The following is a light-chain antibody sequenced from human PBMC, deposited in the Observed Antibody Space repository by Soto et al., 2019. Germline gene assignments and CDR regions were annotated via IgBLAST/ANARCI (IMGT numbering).Light chain of an antibody. Sequence: EIVLTQSPATLSLSPGERATLSCRASQSVRTYLVWYQQKPGQAPRLLIYDTSTRATGVPARFSGSGSGTDFTLTISSLEPEDFAVYYCQQYNNSPPLTFGGGTKVEIK. CDR1: QSVRTY. CDR2: DTS. V-gene: IGKV3-11*01. CDR3: QQYNNSPPLT. J-gene: IGKJ4*01.